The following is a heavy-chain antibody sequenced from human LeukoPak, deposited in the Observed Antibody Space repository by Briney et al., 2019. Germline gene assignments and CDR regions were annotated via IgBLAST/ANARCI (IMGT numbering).Heavy chain of an antibody. CDR3: AKVPTEKPINYDSSPFDY. V-gene: IGHV3-30*04. CDR1: GFTFSSYV. J-gene: IGHJ4*02. Sequence: PGRSLRLSCAASGFTFSSYVMHWVRQAPGKGLEWVAIISYDGSNEYYADSVKGRFTISRDNSKNTLYLQMNSLRAEDTAVYYCAKVPTEKPINYDSSPFDYWGQGTLVTVSS. CDR2: ISYDGSNE. D-gene: IGHD3-22*01.